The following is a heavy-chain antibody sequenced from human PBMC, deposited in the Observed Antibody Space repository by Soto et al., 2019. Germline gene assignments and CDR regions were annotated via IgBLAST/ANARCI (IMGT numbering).Heavy chain of an antibody. CDR1: GFTFSSYG. CDR2: IWYDGSNK. Sequence: QVQLVESGGGVVQPGRSLRLSCAASGFTFSSYGMHWVRQAPGKGLEWVAVIWYDGSNKYYADSVKGRFTISRDNSKNTLYPQMNSLRAEDTAVYYCARGFVYNWFDPWGQGTLVTVSS. D-gene: IGHD2-15*01. V-gene: IGHV3-33*01. CDR3: ARGFVYNWFDP. J-gene: IGHJ5*02.